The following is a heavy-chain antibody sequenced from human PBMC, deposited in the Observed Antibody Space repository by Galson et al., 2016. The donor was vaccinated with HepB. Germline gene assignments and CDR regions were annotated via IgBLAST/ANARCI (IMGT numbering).Heavy chain of an antibody. CDR1: GYSFTHYW. CDR3: ASQTHDDSSANPFDI. CDR2: IYGGESDT. J-gene: IGHJ3*02. V-gene: IGHV5-51*01. D-gene: IGHD3-22*01. Sequence: QSGAEVKKPGEYLKISCKGSGYSFTHYWIGWVRQMPGKGLEWMGIIYGGESDTRYSPSFQGQVTISADKSISTAYLQWTRLKASDTAMYYCASQTHDDSSANPFDIWGQGTMVTVSS.